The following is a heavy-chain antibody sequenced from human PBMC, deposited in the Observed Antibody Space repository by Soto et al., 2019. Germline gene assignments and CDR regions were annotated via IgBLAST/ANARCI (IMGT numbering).Heavy chain of an antibody. Sequence: PGGSLRLSCAASGFTFDGYAMHWVRQAPGKGLEWVSGISWNSGNIDYADSVKGRFTISRDNAKNSLYLQMNSLRAEDTAMYYCAKDSSAWRYDDSDMWGQGTMVTVSS. J-gene: IGHJ3*02. CDR3: AKDSSAWRYDDSDM. D-gene: IGHD2-15*01. CDR2: ISWNSGNI. CDR1: GFTFDGYA. V-gene: IGHV3-9*01.